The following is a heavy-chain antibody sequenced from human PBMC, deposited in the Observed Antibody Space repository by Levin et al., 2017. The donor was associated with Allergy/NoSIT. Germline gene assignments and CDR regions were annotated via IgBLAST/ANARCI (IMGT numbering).Heavy chain of an antibody. V-gene: IGHV3-23*01. D-gene: IGHD6-13*01. CDR3: AKSLSRAAGHNWFDP. CDR2: ISGSGGST. Sequence: LSLTCAASGFTFSSYAMSWVRQAPGKGLEWVSAISGSGGSTYYADSVKGRFTISRDNSKNTLYLQMNSLRAEDTAVYYCAKSLSRAAGHNWFDPWGQGTLVTVSS. J-gene: IGHJ5*02. CDR1: GFTFSSYA.